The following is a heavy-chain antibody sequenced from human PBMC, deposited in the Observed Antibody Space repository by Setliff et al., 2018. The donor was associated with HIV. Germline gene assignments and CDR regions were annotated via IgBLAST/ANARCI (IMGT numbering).Heavy chain of an antibody. CDR3: ARGGLGVVGAIDY. V-gene: IGHV4-34*01. D-gene: IGHD2-15*01. CDR1: GGSFSGYY. J-gene: IGHJ4*02. CDR2: VIHSGGT. Sequence: ASETLSLTCAVYGGSFSGYYWTWIRQPPGSGLEWIGEVIHSGGTNYNRSLKSRVTISVDRSKNQFSLNLSCVTAADTAVYYCARGGLGVVGAIDYWSQGTLVTVSS.